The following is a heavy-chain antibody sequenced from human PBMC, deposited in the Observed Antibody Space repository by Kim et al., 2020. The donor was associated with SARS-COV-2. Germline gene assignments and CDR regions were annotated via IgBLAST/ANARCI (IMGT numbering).Heavy chain of an antibody. V-gene: IGHV3-73*01. J-gene: IGHJ6*02. D-gene: IGHD3-10*01. Sequence: AASVKGRFTMSRDDSTNTAYLQMNSLKTEDTAVYYCIRVGSGTDYHGMDVWGQGTAVTVSS. CDR3: IRVGSGTDYHGMDV.